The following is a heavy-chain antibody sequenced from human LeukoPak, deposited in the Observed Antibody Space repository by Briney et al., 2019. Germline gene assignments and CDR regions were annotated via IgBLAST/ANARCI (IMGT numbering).Heavy chain of an antibody. CDR1: GVSISTRTYY. J-gene: IGHJ4*02. D-gene: IGHD6-6*01. Sequence: SETLSLTCTVSGVSISTRTYYWAWVRQPPGKGLEWIGSIYHGGTTYYKPSLKSRVTISVDTSKNQFSLKLSSVTAADTAVYYCARRPSIAARRHIDYWGQGTLVTVSS. CDR2: IYHGGTT. V-gene: IGHV4-39*01. CDR3: ARRPSIAARRHIDY.